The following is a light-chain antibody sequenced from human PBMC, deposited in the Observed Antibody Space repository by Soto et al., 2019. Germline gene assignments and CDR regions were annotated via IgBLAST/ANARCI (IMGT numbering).Light chain of an antibody. CDR1: SSDVGGYNF. CDR2: EVS. V-gene: IGLV2-8*01. J-gene: IGLJ1*01. Sequence: QSVLTQPPSASGSPGQSVTISCTGTSSDVGGYNFVSWYQQHPGKAPKLMIYEVSKRPSGVPDRFSGSKSGNTASLTVSGLQAGDEPVSSCSSQAGSNFYAFVPGTKVTVL. CDR3: SSQAGSNFYA.